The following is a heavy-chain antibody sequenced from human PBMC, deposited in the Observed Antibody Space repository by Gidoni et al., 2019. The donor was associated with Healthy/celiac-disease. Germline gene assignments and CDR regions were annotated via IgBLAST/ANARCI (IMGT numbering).Heavy chain of an antibody. J-gene: IGHJ4*02. D-gene: IGHD3-10*01. CDR1: GFTFSSDA. V-gene: IGHV3-23*01. CDR3: AKDSTMVRGASDY. CDR2: ISGSGGST. Sequence: EVQLLESGGGLVQPGGSLRLSCAASGFTFSSDARSWVRQAPGKGREWVSAISGSGGSTYYADSVKGRFTISRDNSKNTLYLQMNSLRAEDTAVYYCAKDSTMVRGASDYWGQGTLVTVSS.